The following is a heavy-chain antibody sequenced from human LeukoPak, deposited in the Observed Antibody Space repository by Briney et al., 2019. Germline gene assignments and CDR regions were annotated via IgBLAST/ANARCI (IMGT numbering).Heavy chain of an antibody. V-gene: IGHV5-51*01. D-gene: IGHD4-11*01. CDR1: GYSFTSYC. J-gene: IGHJ4*02. Sequence: GESLKISCKGSGYSFTSYCIGWVRQMPGKGLEWMGIIYPGDSDIRYSPSFQGQVTISADKSISTAYLQWSRLKASDSAMYYCARYGMTAVTTTGLDYWGQGTLVTVSS. CDR2: IYPGDSDI. CDR3: ARYGMTAVTTTGLDY.